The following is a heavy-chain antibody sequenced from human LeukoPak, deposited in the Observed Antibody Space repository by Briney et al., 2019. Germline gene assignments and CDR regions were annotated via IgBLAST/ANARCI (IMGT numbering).Heavy chain of an antibody. Sequence: PGGSLRLSCAASGFIFSSYAISWVRQAPGKGLEWVAFIRYDGSNKYYADSVKGRFTISRDNSKNTLYLQMNSLRAEDTAVYYCAKEHYDILTGYPHFDYWGQGTLVTVSS. CDR2: IRYDGSNK. V-gene: IGHV3-30*02. CDR3: AKEHYDILTGYPHFDY. J-gene: IGHJ4*02. CDR1: GFIFSSYA. D-gene: IGHD3-9*01.